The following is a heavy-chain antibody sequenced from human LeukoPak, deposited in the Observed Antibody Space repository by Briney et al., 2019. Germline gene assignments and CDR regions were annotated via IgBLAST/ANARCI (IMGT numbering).Heavy chain of an antibody. D-gene: IGHD5-18*01. CDR3: ARGSGYSYAFTGRERTKSRLDY. CDR2: ISYDGNNK. J-gene: IGHJ4*02. V-gene: IGHV3-30*01. CDR1: GFTFSSFA. Sequence: QPGGSLRLSCAASGFTFSSFALHWVRQAPGKGLQWVAVISYDGNNKYYADSVKGRFTISRDNSKNTLYLQMNSLRAEDTALYYCARGSGYSYAFTGRERTKSRLDYWGQGTLVTVSS.